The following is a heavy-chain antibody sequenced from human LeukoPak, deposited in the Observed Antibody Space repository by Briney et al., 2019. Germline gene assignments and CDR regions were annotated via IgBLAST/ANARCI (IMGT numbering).Heavy chain of an antibody. Sequence: SGGSLRLSCATSGFSFDVYAMHWVRQTPGKGLEWVSLISWDGGSTYYADSVRGRFTISRDNSKNSLYLQMNSLRTEDTAVYYCAKDIWVGREGVVAFDIWGQGTMVTVSS. J-gene: IGHJ3*02. D-gene: IGHD5-24*01. V-gene: IGHV3-43D*03. CDR2: ISWDGGST. CDR1: GFSFDVYA. CDR3: AKDIWVGREGVVAFDI.